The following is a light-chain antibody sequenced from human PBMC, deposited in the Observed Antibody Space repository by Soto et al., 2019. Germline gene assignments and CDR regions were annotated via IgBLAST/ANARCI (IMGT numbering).Light chain of an antibody. V-gene: IGKV3-20*01. CDR2: GAS. J-gene: IGKJ2*01. Sequence: EIVLTQSPGTLSLSPGERATLSCRASQRVSSSYLAWYQQKTGQAHRLLIYGASTRATGIPNRFSGSGSGTDFTLTISRLEPEDFAVYFCQRYGSSPPFTFGQGTKVEI. CDR3: QRYGSSPPFT. CDR1: QRVSSSY.